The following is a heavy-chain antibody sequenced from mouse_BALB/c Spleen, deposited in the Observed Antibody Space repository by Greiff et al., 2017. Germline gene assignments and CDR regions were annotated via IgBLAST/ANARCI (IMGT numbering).Heavy chain of an antibody. Sequence: EVKLEESGPGLVKPSQSLSLTCTVTGYSITSDYAWNWIRQFPGNKLEWMGYISYSGSTSYNPSLKSRISITRDTSKNQFFLQLNSVTTEDTATYYCARGYSAWFAYWGQGTLVTVSA. CDR2: ISYSGST. CDR3: ARGYSAWFAY. V-gene: IGHV3-2*02. D-gene: IGHD2-3*01. CDR1: GYSITSDYA. J-gene: IGHJ3*01.